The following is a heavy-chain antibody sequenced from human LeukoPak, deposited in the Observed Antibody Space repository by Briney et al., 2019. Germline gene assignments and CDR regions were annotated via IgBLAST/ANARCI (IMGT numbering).Heavy chain of an antibody. CDR2: INAGNGNT. CDR1: GYTFTSYA. V-gene: IGHV1-3*01. Sequence: ASVKVSCKASGYTFTSYAMHWVRQAPGQRLEWMGWINAGNGNTKYSQKFQGRVTITRDTSASTAYMELSSLRSEDTAVYYCATQVEGTYYDISTGYAHQLGMDVWGQGTTVTVSS. J-gene: IGHJ6*02. CDR3: ATQVEGTYYDISTGYAHQLGMDV. D-gene: IGHD3-9*01.